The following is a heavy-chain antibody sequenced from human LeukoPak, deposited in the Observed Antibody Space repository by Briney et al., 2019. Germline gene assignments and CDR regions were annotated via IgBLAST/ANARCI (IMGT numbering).Heavy chain of an antibody. CDR1: GFTFSSYS. CDR2: ISSSSTTI. Sequence: GGSLRLSCAASGFTFSSYSMNWVRQAPGKGLECVSYISSSSTTIYYADSVKGRFTISRDNAKNSPYLQMNSLRAEDTAVYYCARNFHRRLYDSSGYYPYWGQGTLVTVSS. J-gene: IGHJ4*02. D-gene: IGHD3-22*01. CDR3: ARNFHRRLYDSSGYYPY. V-gene: IGHV3-48*01.